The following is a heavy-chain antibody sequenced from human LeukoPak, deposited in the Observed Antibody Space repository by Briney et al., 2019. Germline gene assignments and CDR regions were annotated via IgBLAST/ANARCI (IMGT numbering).Heavy chain of an antibody. CDR3: ARIRGYSSGYYAFDY. CDR2: ISAYNGNT. J-gene: IGHJ4*02. CDR1: GYTFTSYG. Sequence: ASVKVSCKASGYTFTSYGISRVRQAPGQGLEWMGWISAYNGNTNYAQKLQGRVTMTTDTSTSTAYMELRSLGSDDTAVYYCARIRGYSSGYYAFDYWGQGTLVTVSS. V-gene: IGHV1-18*01. D-gene: IGHD3-22*01.